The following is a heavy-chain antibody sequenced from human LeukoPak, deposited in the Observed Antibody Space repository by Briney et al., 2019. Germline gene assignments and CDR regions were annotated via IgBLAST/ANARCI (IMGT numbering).Heavy chain of an antibody. J-gene: IGHJ4*02. CDR1: GGSFSGYY. D-gene: IGHD2-2*01. V-gene: IGHV4-34*01. Sequence: SETLSLTCAVYGGSFSGYYWSWIRQPPGKGLEWIGEINHSGSTNYNPSLKSRVTISVDTSKNQFSLKLSSVTAADTAVYYCAREQLGYCSSTSCYHFDYWGQGTLVTVSS. CDR3: AREQLGYCSSTSCYHFDY. CDR2: INHSGST.